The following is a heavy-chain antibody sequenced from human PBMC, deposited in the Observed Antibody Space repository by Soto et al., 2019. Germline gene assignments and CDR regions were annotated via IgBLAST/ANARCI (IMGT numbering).Heavy chain of an antibody. V-gene: IGHV1-3*01. CDR1: GYTFTSYA. CDR3: ATTGGYSPSDYYFDY. Sequence: ASVKVSCKASGYTFTSYAMHWVRQAPGQRLEWMGWINAGNGNTKYSQKFQGRVTITRDTSASTAYMELSSLRSEDTAVYYCATTGGYSPSDYYFDYWGQGTQVTVSS. J-gene: IGHJ4*02. CDR2: INAGNGNT. D-gene: IGHD1-1*01.